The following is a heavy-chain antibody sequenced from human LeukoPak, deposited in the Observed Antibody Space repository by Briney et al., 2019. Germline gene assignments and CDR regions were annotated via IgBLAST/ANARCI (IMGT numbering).Heavy chain of an antibody. D-gene: IGHD1-26*01. CDR2: IGTAGDT. Sequence: PGGSRRLSCATSGFTFSSYAMHWVRQATGKGLEWVSTIGTAGDTFYPGSVKGRFTISRENAKNSLSLQMNSLRAEDTAVYYCVRQQTPHGNFDYWGQGTLVTVSS. CDR3: VRQQTPHGNFDY. V-gene: IGHV3-13*01. CDR1: GFTFSSYA. J-gene: IGHJ4*02.